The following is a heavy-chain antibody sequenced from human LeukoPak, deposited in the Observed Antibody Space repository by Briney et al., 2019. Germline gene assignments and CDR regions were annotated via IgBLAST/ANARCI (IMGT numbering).Heavy chain of an antibody. D-gene: IGHD3-10*01. CDR3: ALFLRGSGSYYDY. V-gene: IGHV3-11*03. CDR1: GFTFSDYY. CDR2: ISTSGHYT. Sequence: TPGGSLRLSCVASGFTFSDYYMSWIRQAPGKGLEWVSFISTSGHYTKSADSVKGRFTISRDNAENSLYLQIYSLRAEDTAVYYCALFLRGSGSYYDYWGQGTLVTVSS. J-gene: IGHJ4*02.